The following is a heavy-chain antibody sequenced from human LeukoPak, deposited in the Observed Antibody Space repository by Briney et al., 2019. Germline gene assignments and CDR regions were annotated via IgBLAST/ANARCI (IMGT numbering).Heavy chain of an antibody. J-gene: IGHJ4*02. CDR1: GYTFTSYY. CDR3: ARDSHIVVVTAILPSDY. Sequence: ASVKVSCKASGYTFTSYYMHWVRQAPGQGLEWMGIINPSGGSTSYAQKFQGRVTMTRDTSTSTVYMELSSLRSEDTAVYYCARDSHIVVVTAILPSDYWGQGTLVTVSS. CDR2: INPSGGST. V-gene: IGHV1-46*01. D-gene: IGHD2-21*02.